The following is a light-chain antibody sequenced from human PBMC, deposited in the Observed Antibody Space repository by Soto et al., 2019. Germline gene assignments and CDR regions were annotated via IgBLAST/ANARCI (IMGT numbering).Light chain of an antibody. CDR3: QKYNTAPYT. Sequence: FQMTQPPSSLSASGGDTVTLTCRASQGFTNYLAWYQQKPGKAPKLLIYAASTLQSGVPPRFSGSGSGTHFTLTISSLQPEDAATYYCQKYNTAPYTFGQGTRLENK. CDR1: QGFTNY. V-gene: IGKV1-27*01. J-gene: IGKJ5*01. CDR2: AAS.